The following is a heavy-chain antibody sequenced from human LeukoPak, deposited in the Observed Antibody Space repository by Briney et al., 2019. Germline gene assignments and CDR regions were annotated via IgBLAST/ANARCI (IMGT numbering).Heavy chain of an antibody. V-gene: IGHV3-7*01. CDR2: MKYDGSEK. Sequence: GESLKLSCAASGFPFSRYWMRWVRQAPGKGLEWGANMKYDGSEKYYVDSVKGRFTISRDNAKNSRYLQMNGLRAEDTAVYYWARDIEAAGFFLDYWGQGTLVTVSS. CDR1: GFPFSRYW. J-gene: IGHJ4*02. D-gene: IGHD6-13*01. CDR3: ARDIEAAGFFLDY.